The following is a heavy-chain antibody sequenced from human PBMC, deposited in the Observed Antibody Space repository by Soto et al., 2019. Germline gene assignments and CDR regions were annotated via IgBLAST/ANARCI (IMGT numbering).Heavy chain of an antibody. CDR2: INPVDSNT. Sequence: PGESLKISCKGSGYSFTSYWVVWVRQMPGKGLEWMGIINPVDSNTRYSPSFKGQVTISADKSISTAYLQWSSLKASDTAMYYCARYFVHMAWFDPWGQGTLVTVSS. CDR1: GYSFTSYW. J-gene: IGHJ5*02. CDR3: ARYFVHMAWFDP. D-gene: IGHD2-21*01. V-gene: IGHV5-51*01.